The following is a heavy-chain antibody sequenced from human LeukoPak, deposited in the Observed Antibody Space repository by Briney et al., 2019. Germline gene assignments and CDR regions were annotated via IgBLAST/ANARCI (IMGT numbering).Heavy chain of an antibody. Sequence: PSRTLSPTCAVSGGSISSGGYSWSWIRQPPGKGLEWIGYIYHNGNTYYSPSLKSRVTISVDRSKNQLSLKLSSVTAADTAMYYCASGGYSYGFDYWGQGTLVTVSS. V-gene: IGHV4-30-2*01. CDR3: ASGGYSYGFDY. J-gene: IGHJ4*02. D-gene: IGHD5-18*01. CDR1: GGSISSGGYS. CDR2: IYHNGNT.